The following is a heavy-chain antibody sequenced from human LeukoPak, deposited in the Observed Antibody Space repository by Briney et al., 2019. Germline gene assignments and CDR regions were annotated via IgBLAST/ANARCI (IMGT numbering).Heavy chain of an antibody. CDR1: GGSISSYY. CDR3: AGVGYSSGWSYDY. D-gene: IGHD6-19*01. CDR2: IYTSGST. J-gene: IGHJ4*02. Sequence: SETLSLTCTVTGGSISSYYWSWIRQPPGKGLEWIGYIYTSGSTNYNPSLKSRVTISVDTSKNQFSLKLSSVTAADTAVYYCAGVGYSSGWSYDYWGQGTLVTVSS. V-gene: IGHV4-4*09.